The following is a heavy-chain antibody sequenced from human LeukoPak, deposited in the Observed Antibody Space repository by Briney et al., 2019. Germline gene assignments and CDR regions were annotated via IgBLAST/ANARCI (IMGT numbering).Heavy chain of an antibody. CDR1: GCSFSSYW. Sequence: GESLKISCKGSGCSFSSYWIGWVRQMPGKGLEWMGIIYPGDSDTTYSPSFQGQVTISADKSISTAYLQWSSLKASDTAIYYCATGYSSGWGAFDIWGQGTMVSVSS. J-gene: IGHJ3*02. V-gene: IGHV5-51*01. CDR2: IYPGDSDT. D-gene: IGHD6-19*01. CDR3: ATGYSSGWGAFDI.